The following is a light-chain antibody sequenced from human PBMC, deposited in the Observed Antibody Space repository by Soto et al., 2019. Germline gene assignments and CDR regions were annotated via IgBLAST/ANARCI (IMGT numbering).Light chain of an antibody. V-gene: IGKV3-20*01. Sequence: EIGLTQSPGTLSLSPGERATLSCRASQSVSSSSYLAWYQQKPGQAPRLLIYGASSRATGITDRFSGSGSATDFTLTISRLAPEDFAVYYCRQYGSSPSYTFGQGTKLEIK. J-gene: IGKJ2*01. CDR1: QSVSSSSY. CDR3: RQYGSSPSYT. CDR2: GAS.